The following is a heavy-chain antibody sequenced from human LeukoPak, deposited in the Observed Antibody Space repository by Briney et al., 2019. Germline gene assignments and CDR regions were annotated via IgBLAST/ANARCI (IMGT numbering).Heavy chain of an antibody. V-gene: IGHV4-59*01. D-gene: IGHD4-17*01. CDR1: GGSISSYY. CDR2: IYYSGST. Sequence: SETLSLTCTVSGGSISSYYWGWVRQAPGQGLEWIGYIYYSGSTNYNPSLKSRVTISVDTSKNQFSLKLSSVTAADTAVYYCARDRRDYGDYGYGMDVWGQGTTVTVSS. CDR3: ARDRRDYGDYGYGMDV. J-gene: IGHJ6*02.